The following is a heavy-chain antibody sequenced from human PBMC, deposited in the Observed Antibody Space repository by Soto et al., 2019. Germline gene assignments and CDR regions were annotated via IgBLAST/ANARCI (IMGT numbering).Heavy chain of an antibody. D-gene: IGHD1-26*01. CDR2: ISGNGDDT. V-gene: IGHV3-23*01. Sequence: QPGGSLRLSCAASGFTFDSYAMSWVRQVPGKGLEWVSTISGNGDDTHYADLVKGRFTISRDNSRNTLFLQMITLRAADTAVYFCAKDQGPSCYSGVCRSRSYYGMDVWGQGTTVTVSS. CDR1: GFTFDSYA. CDR3: AKDQGPSCYSGVCRSRSYYGMDV. J-gene: IGHJ6*02.